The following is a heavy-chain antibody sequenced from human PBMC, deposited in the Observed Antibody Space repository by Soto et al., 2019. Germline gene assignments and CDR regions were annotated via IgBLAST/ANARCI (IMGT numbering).Heavy chain of an antibody. D-gene: IGHD3-10*01. CDR2: IKSKTDGGTT. J-gene: IGHJ4*02. CDR3: TTADWEHYYGSGRPMPPFDY. CDR1: GFTFSNAW. Sequence: GGSLRLSCAASGFTFSNAWMNWVRQAPGKGLEWVGRIKSKTDGGTTDYAAPVKGRFTISRDDSKNTLYLQMNSLKTEDTAVYYCTTADWEHYYGSGRPMPPFDYWGQGTLVTVSS. V-gene: IGHV3-15*07.